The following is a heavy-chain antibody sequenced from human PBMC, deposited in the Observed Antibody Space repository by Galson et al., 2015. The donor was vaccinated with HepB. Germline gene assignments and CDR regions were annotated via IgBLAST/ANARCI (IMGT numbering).Heavy chain of an antibody. V-gene: IGHV3-21*01. Sequence: SLRLSCAASGFTFSSYSMNWVRQAPGKGLEWVSSISRSSSYIYYADSVKGRFTISRDNAKNSLYLQMNSLRAEDTAVYFCAKDGANYYGSGSYPPLYYGMDVWGQGTTVTVSS. CDR3: AKDGANYYGSGSYPPLYYGMDV. J-gene: IGHJ6*02. D-gene: IGHD3-10*01. CDR2: ISRSSSYI. CDR1: GFTFSSYS.